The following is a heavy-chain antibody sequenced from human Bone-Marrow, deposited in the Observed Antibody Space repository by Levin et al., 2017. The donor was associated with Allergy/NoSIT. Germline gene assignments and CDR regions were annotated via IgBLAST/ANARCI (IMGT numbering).Heavy chain of an antibody. CDR3: ARGSRAVRSSGWYPGAY. CDR2: ISSSSSYT. CDR1: GFTFSDYY. V-gene: IGHV3-11*06. D-gene: IGHD6-19*01. Sequence: PGESLKISCAASGFTFSDYYMSWIRQAPGKGLEWVSYISSSSSYTNYADSVKGRFTISRDNAKNSLYLQMNSLRAEDTAVYYCARGSRAVRSSGWYPGAYWGQGTLVTVSS. J-gene: IGHJ4*02.